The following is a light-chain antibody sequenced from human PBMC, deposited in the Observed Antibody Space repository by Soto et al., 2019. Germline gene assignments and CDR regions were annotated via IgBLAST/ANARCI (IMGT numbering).Light chain of an antibody. CDR2: DVS. V-gene: IGLV2-11*01. CDR3: CSYAGSHFL. J-gene: IGLJ2*01. CDR1: SSDVGGYNY. Sequence: QSALTQPRSVSGSPGQSVTISCTGTSSDVGGYNYVSWYQQYPGKAPKLMIYDVSQRPSGVPDRFSGSKSGNTASLPISGLQAEDEADYYCCSYAGSHFLFGGGTKLTVL.